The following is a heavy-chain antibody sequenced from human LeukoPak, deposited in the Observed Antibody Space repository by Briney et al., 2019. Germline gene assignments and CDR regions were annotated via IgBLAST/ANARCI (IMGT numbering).Heavy chain of an antibody. CDR2: INPNSGGT. D-gene: IGHD2-2*01. V-gene: IGHV1-2*02. CDR3: ARDRVVVPAAFDY. CDR1: GYTFTAYY. J-gene: IGHJ4*02. Sequence: VASVKVSCKASGYTFTAYYMHWVRQAPGQGLEWMGWINPNSGGTNYAQKFQGRVTMTRDTFISTAYMELSRLRSDDTAVYYCARDRVVVPAAFDYWGQGTLVTVSS.